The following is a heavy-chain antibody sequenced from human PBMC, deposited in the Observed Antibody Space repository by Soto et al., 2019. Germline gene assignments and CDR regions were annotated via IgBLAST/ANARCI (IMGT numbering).Heavy chain of an antibody. D-gene: IGHD3-16*01. CDR3: ARYIWAGGFDI. V-gene: IGHV1-8*01. J-gene: IGHJ3*02. CDR1: GYTFTNYD. CDR2: VKPNSGKT. Sequence: QVQLVQSGAEVKKPGASVKVSCKASGYTFTNYDIEWVRQAAGQGLEWLGWVKPNSGKTGYTQTFQGRVTIARDTSINTAYMELSGLRFEDTAVYYCARYIWAGGFDIWGHGTMVTVSS.